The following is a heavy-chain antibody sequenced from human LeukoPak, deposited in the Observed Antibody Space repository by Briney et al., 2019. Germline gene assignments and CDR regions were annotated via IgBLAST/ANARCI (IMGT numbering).Heavy chain of an antibody. D-gene: IGHD5-12*01. J-gene: IGHJ4*02. CDR2: VYYTGAT. CDR3: ATIRRYGGDPAYYFDD. Sequence: PSETLSLTCSVSGDSITNTNYYWAWVRQPPGKGLEWIGTVYYTGATFYKPSLKSRVTVSADTSSNQFSLNLTSVTAADAAVYYCATIRRYGGDPAYYFDDWGQGTLVTVSS. CDR1: GDSITNTNYY. V-gene: IGHV4-39*01.